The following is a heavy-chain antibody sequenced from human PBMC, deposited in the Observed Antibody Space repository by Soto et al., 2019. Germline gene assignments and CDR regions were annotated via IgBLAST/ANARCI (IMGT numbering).Heavy chain of an antibody. CDR1: GGSISSGDYY. Sequence: SETLSLTCTVSGGSISSGDYYWSWIRQPPGKGLEWIGYIYYSGSTYYNPSLKSRVTISVDTSKNQFSLKLSSVTAADTAVYYCARAYYYYYGMDVWGQGTTVTVSS. J-gene: IGHJ6*02. CDR3: ARAYYYYYGMDV. CDR2: IYYSGST. V-gene: IGHV4-30-4*01.